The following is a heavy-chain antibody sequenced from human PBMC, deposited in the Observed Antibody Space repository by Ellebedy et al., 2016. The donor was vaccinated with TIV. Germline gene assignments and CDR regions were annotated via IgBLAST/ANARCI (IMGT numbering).Heavy chain of an antibody. J-gene: IGHJ5*02. V-gene: IGHV1-46*01. D-gene: IGHD3-16*01. Sequence: AASVKVSCKASGYTFTNYYMHWVRQVPGQGLEWMGIINPKGAGTTYAQKFRDRVAMTRDTSTSTVYMELRRLSSEDTAVYYCARASYGTQYKHGNWFDPWGQGTLVTVSS. CDR1: GYTFTNYY. CDR2: INPKGAGT. CDR3: ARASYGTQYKHGNWFDP.